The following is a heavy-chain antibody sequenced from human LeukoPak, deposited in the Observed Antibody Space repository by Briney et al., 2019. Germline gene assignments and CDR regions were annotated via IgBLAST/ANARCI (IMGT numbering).Heavy chain of an antibody. J-gene: IGHJ4*02. CDR2: IYTSGST. CDR1: GGSISSGSYY. D-gene: IGHD5-12*01. Sequence: RSSQTLSLTCTVSGGSISSGSYYWSWIRQPAGKGLEWIGRIYTSGSTNYNPSLKSRVTISVDTSKNQFSLKLSSVTAADTAVYYCARQGYVLGYWGQGTLVTVSS. V-gene: IGHV4-61*02. CDR3: ARQGYVLGY.